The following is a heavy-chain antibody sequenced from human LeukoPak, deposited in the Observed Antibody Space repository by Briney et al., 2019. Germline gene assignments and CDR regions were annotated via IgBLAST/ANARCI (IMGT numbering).Heavy chain of an antibody. J-gene: IGHJ3*02. D-gene: IGHD3-10*01. CDR3: ARVYISYYGSGNYYTQQPFDI. CDR2: ISSSSRII. V-gene: IGHV3-48*02. CDR1: GFTFSTYS. Sequence: GGSLRLSCAASGFTFSTYSMNWVRQAPGKGLEWVSYISSSSRIIYYADSVKGRFSISRNNAKNSLSLQMDSLRDEDTAVYYCARVYISYYGSGNYYTQQPFDIWGQGTMVPVSS.